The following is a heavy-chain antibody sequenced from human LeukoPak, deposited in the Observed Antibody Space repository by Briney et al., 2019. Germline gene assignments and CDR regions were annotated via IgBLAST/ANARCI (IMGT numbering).Heavy chain of an antibody. D-gene: IGHD5-18*01. V-gene: IGHV3-21*01. CDR1: GFTFSSYS. J-gene: IGHJ4*02. Sequence: GGSLRLSCAASGFTFSSYSMNWVRQAPGKGLEWVSSISCSSSSYIYYADSVKGRFTISRDNAKNSLYLQMNSLRAEDTAVYYCARGRFTAMVVYYFDYWGQGTLVTVSS. CDR2: ISCSSSSYI. CDR3: ARGRFTAMVVYYFDY.